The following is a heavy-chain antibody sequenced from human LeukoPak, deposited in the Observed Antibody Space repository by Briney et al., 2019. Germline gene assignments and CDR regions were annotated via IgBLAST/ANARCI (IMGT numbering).Heavy chain of an antibody. D-gene: IGHD4-17*01. J-gene: IGHJ4*02. CDR2: ISYHGKSE. CDR1: GFHFNNYA. Sequence: GGSLRLSCAGSGFHFNNYAMHWVRQAPGKGLEWVAAISYHGKSEHYADPVKGRSTISRDDSKNTVFLQINNLKSEDSAVYYCAKSYPTLTTSGVLDNWGQGALVTVSS. V-gene: IGHV3-30*18. CDR3: AKSYPTLTTSGVLDN.